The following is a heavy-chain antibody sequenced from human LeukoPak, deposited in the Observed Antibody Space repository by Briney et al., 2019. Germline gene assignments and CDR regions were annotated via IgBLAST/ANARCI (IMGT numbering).Heavy chain of an antibody. V-gene: IGHV4-39*07. Sequence: SETLSLTCTVSGGSISSTNYYWGWIRQPPGKGLEWTGSIYYSGSTYYNPSLKSRVTISVDTSKNHFSLKLSSVTAADTAVYYCARFSSIAAAFDYWGQGTLVTVSS. CDR2: IYYSGST. J-gene: IGHJ4*02. D-gene: IGHD6-13*01. CDR3: ARFSSIAAAFDY. CDR1: GGSISSTNYY.